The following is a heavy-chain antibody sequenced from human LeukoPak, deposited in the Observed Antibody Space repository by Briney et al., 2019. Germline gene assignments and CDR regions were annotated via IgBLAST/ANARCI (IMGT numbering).Heavy chain of an antibody. CDR3: ARGPKWSGSYYYFDF. J-gene: IGHJ4*02. CDR1: GYTFPSYD. D-gene: IGHD1-26*01. Sequence: ASVKVSCKTSGYTFPSYDINWVRQATGQGLEWMGWMNPNSGNTGYAQKFQGRVTITRNTSISTAYMELSSLRSEDTAVYFCARGPKWSGSYYYFDFWGKGTLVTVSS. V-gene: IGHV1-8*01. CDR2: MNPNSGNT.